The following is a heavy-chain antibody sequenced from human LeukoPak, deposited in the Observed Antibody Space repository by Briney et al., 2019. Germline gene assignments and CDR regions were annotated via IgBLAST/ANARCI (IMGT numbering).Heavy chain of an antibody. V-gene: IGHV4-4*02. J-gene: IGHJ4*02. Sequence: SETLSLTCTVSGDSIGASINSPNWWSWVRQPPGKGLEWIGEIYHSGSTNYNPSLKSRVTISVDKSKNQFSLKLSSVTAADTAVYYCARRTVVNCSDGSCYQGLDYWGQGTLVTVSS. CDR3: ARRTVVNCSDGSCYQGLDY. CDR2: IYHSGST. CDR1: GDSIGASINSPNW. D-gene: IGHD2-15*01.